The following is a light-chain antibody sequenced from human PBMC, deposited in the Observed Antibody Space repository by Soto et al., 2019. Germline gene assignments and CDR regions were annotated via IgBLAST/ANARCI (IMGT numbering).Light chain of an antibody. CDR1: QSLLHTNGNKY. J-gene: IGKJ1*01. CDR3: QPYNGWPRT. Sequence: DIVMTQSPLSLPVTPGEPASISCRSSQSLLHTNGNKYLDWYLQKPGQSPQLLIYLGSNRASGVPDRFSGSGSGTDFTLTISSLQAEDFAVYYCQPYNGWPRTCGQGTNV. CDR2: LGS. V-gene: IGKV2-28*01.